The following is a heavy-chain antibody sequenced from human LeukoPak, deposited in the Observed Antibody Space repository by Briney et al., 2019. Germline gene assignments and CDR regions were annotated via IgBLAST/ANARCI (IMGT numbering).Heavy chain of an antibody. CDR1: GGSFSGYY. V-gene: IGHV4-34*01. CDR3: ARGLIAVAGTSAFDI. Sequence: NTSETLSLTCAVYGGSFSGYYWSWIRQPPGKGLEWIGEINHSGSTNYNPSLKSRVTISVDTSKNQFSLKLSSVTAADTAVYYCARGLIAVAGTSAFDIWGQGTMVTVSS. D-gene: IGHD6-19*01. CDR2: INHSGST. J-gene: IGHJ3*02.